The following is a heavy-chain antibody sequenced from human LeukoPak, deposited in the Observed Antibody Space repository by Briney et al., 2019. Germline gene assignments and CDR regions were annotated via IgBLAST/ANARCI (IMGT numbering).Heavy chain of an antibody. J-gene: IGHJ6*02. CDR2: ISSSSSTI. CDR3: ARDGGPCSGGSCYPPYYYGMDV. Sequence: GGSLRLSCAASGFTFSSYIMNWVRQAPGKGLEWVSYISSSSSTIYYADSVKGRFTISRDNAKNSLYLQTNSLRDEDTAVYYCARDGGPCSGGSCYPPYYYGMDVWGQGTTVTVSS. D-gene: IGHD2-15*01. CDR1: GFTFSSYI. V-gene: IGHV3-48*02.